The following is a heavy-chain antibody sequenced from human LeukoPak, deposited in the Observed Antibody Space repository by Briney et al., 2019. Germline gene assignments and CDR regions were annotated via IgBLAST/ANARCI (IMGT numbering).Heavy chain of an antibody. CDR3: AKDPSSLGAAGSIYFDH. J-gene: IGHJ4*02. CDR2: ISGNGGST. V-gene: IGHV3-23*01. Sequence: GGSLSLSCAASGFSFSSYAMSWVRQAPGKGLEWVSGISGNGGSTYYADSVKGRFTISRDNSKNTLYLQMNSLRAEDTAVYYCAKDPSSLGAAGSIYFDHWGQGTQVTVSS. CDR1: GFSFSSYA. D-gene: IGHD6-13*01.